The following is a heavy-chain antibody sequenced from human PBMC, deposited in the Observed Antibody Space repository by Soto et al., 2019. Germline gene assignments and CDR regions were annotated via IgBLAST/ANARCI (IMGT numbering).Heavy chain of an antibody. CDR3: AKGGDSSGYRDNYFDY. V-gene: IGHV3-23*01. CDR2: ISGSGGST. D-gene: IGHD3-22*01. Sequence: EVQLLESGGGLVQPGGSLRLSCAASGFTFSSYAMSWVRQAPGKGLEWVSAISGSGGSTYYAHSVKGRFTISRDNSKNTLYLQMNSLRAEDTAVYYCAKGGDSSGYRDNYFDYWGQGTLVTVSS. CDR1: GFTFSSYA. J-gene: IGHJ4*02.